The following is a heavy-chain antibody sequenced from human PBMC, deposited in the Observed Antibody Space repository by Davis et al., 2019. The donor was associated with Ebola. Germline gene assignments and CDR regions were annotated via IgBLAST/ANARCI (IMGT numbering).Heavy chain of an antibody. CDR2: ISWDGGST. V-gene: IGHV3-43*01. Sequence: GESLKISCAASGFTFDDYTMHWVRQAPGKGLEWVSLISWDGGSTYYADSVKGRFTISRDNAKNSLYLQMNSLRAEDTALYYCAKEGHRIHLGYYYYYGMDVWGQGTTVTVSS. CDR1: GFTFDDYT. CDR3: AKEGHRIHLGYYYYYGMDV. J-gene: IGHJ6*02. D-gene: IGHD3-16*01.